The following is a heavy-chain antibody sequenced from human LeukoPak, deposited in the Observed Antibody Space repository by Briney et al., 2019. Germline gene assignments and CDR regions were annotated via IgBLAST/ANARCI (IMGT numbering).Heavy chain of an antibody. CDR3: ARISRGSAFDI. V-gene: IGHV3-30*03. CDR1: GFTFSSYG. D-gene: IGHD3-10*01. CDR2: ISYDGSNK. Sequence: GGSLRLSCAASGFTFSSYGMHWVRQAPGKGLERVAVISYDGSNKYYADSVKGRFTISRDNSKNTLYLQMNSLRAEDTAVYYCARISRGSAFDIWGQGTMVTVSS. J-gene: IGHJ3*02.